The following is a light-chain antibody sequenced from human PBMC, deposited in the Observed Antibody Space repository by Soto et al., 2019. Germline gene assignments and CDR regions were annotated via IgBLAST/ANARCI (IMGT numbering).Light chain of an antibody. V-gene: IGKV3-20*01. CDR2: DAS. J-gene: IGKJ5*01. CDR3: QQYGASPLT. Sequence: EIELTQSPGTLSLSPGDRVTLSCRASQSVSSRLAWYQHKPGQAPRLLISDASSRATGIPYRFSGSGSGTDFTLTISSLEPEDFALYYCQQYGASPLTFGQGTRLEIK. CDR1: QSVSSR.